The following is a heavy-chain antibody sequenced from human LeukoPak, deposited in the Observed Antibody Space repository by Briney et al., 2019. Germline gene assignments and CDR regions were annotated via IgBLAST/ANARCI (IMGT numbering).Heavy chain of an antibody. D-gene: IGHD3-10*01. Sequence: PSGTLSPTCAVSGGSISSSNWWTWVRQPPGKGLEWIGEIYHTGTTNYNPPLKSRVTISVDKFKNQFSLRLSSVTAADTAVYYCARHSSVYGSGSYLHYWGQGTLVTVSS. V-gene: IGHV4-4*02. J-gene: IGHJ4*02. CDR2: IYHTGTT. CDR3: ARHSSVYGSGSYLHY. CDR1: GGSISSSNW.